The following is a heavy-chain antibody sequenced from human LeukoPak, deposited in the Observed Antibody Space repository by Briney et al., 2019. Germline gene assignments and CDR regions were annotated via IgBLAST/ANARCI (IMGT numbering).Heavy chain of an antibody. CDR3: AKLYCSGSSCYSIEH. CDR1: GFTFSNYA. CDR2: ITGSGDST. Sequence: GGSLRLSCAASGFTFSNYAMSWVRQAPGKGLEWVSTITGSGDSTYYADSVKGRFTLSRDISKNTLYLQMNSLRAEDTAVYYCAKLYCSGSSCYSIEHWGQGTLVTVSS. V-gene: IGHV3-23*01. J-gene: IGHJ1*01. D-gene: IGHD2-15*01.